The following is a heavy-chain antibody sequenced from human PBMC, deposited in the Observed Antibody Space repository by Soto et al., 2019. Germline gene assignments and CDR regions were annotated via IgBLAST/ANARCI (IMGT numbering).Heavy chain of an antibody. D-gene: IGHD6-6*01. Sequence: GESLKISCKASGYTFTTSWIGWVRQMPGQGLEWMGIIDPGDSDTRYSPSFQGRITISVDKSTSTAYLQWSSLEASDTAIYYCARHAGNSSKGDYFDYWGRRALVTVSS. CDR3: ARHAGNSSKGDYFDY. J-gene: IGHJ4*02. V-gene: IGHV5-51*01. CDR1: GYTFTTSW. CDR2: IDPGDSDT.